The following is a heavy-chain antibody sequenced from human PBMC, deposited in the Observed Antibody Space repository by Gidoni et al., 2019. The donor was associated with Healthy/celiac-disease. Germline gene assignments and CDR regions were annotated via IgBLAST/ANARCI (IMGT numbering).Heavy chain of an antibody. V-gene: IGHV4-59*01. J-gene: IGHJ5*02. Sequence: QVQLQESGPGLVKPSETLSLTRTVPGGPISSYYWSWIRQPPGTGLEWIGYIYYSGSTNYNPSLKSRVTISVDTSKNQFSLKLSSVTAADTAVYYCARARRRSAVQGWFDPWGQGTLVTVSS. CDR3: ARARRRSAVQGWFDP. CDR1: GGPISSYY. CDR2: IYYSGST. D-gene: IGHD3-3*01.